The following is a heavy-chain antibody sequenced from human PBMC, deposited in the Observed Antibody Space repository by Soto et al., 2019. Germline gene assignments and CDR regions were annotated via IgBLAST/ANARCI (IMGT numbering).Heavy chain of an antibody. D-gene: IGHD3-3*01. CDR2: IRGSTYGSTT. J-gene: IGHJ6*02. CDR1: GFTFEDHA. V-gene: IGHV3-49*04. Sequence: SLRLSCTFYGFTFEDHALTWVRQAPGKGLQWLGYIRGSTYGSTTEYDPSVRGRIIISRDDSKSIGYLQMNSLKSEDTAVYYCARDGDFYGVDVWGQGTTVTVSS. CDR3: ARDGDFYGVDV.